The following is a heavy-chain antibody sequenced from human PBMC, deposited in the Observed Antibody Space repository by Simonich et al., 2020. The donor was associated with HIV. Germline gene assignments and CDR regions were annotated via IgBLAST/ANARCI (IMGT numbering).Heavy chain of an antibody. CDR1: GGSFSGYY. Sequence: QVQLQQWGAGLLKPSETLCLTCAVYGGSFSGYYGSWIRQPPGRGREWIGEINHRGITNDKSSLNSRATISVDKSKNQFSLKLSSVTAADTAIYYCARRDRELILYFDYWGQGNLVTVSS. V-gene: IGHV4-34*04. CDR3: ARRDRELILYFDY. CDR2: INHRGIT. D-gene: IGHD3-3*01. J-gene: IGHJ4*02.